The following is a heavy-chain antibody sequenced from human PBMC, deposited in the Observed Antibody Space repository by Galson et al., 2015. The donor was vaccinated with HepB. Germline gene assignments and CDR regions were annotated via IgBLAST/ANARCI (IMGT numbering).Heavy chain of an antibody. CDR1: GGTFSSYA. CDR3: AREGGYSGYDPTFDY. CDR2: IIPIFGTA. J-gene: IGHJ4*02. V-gene: IGHV1-69*13. D-gene: IGHD5-12*01. Sequence: SVKVSCKASGGTFSSYAISWVRQAPGQGLEWMGGIIPIFGTANYAQKFQGRVTITADESTSTAYMELSSLRSEDTAVYYCAREGGYSGYDPTFDYWGQGTLVTVSS.